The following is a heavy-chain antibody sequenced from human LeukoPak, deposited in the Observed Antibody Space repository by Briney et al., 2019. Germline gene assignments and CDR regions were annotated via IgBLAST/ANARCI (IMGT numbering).Heavy chain of an antibody. CDR3: ARDNRSLGGHYYYYGMDV. Sequence: ASETLSLTCTVSGGSISSDYWSWIRQSPGKGLEWIAYMYYSGSTNYNPSLKSRVTISVDTSKNQFSLKLSSVTAADTAAYYCARDNRSLGGHYYYYGMDVWGQGTTVTVSS. D-gene: IGHD1-14*01. V-gene: IGHV4-59*01. CDR2: MYYSGST. J-gene: IGHJ6*02. CDR1: GGSISSDY.